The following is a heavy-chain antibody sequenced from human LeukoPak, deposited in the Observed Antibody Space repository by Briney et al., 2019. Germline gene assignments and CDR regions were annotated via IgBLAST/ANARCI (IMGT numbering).Heavy chain of an antibody. CDR3: ARDPYSGSYSFFDY. CDR1: GGSISRYY. V-gene: IGHV4-4*07. D-gene: IGHD1-26*01. CDR2: IYTSGST. Sequence: SETLSLTCTVSGGSISRYYWSWIRQPAGKGLEWIGRIYTSGSTNYNPSLKSRVTMSVDTSKNQFSLKLSSVTAADTAVYYCARDPYSGSYSFFDYWGQGTLVTVSS. J-gene: IGHJ4*02.